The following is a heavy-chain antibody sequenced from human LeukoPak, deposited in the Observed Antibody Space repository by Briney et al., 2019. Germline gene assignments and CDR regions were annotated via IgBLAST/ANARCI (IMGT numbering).Heavy chain of an antibody. CDR2: INPDSGGT. J-gene: IGHJ3*01. CDR3: ARTFYDTLGSDAFDF. V-gene: IGHV1-2*02. D-gene: IGHD2/OR15-2a*01. Sequence: GASVKVSCKASGYTFTGYYMHWVRQAPGQGLEWMGWINPDSGGTNNAQKFQGRVTMTRDTSISTAYMELSRLRSDDTAVYYCARTFYDTLGSDAFDFWGQGTMVIVSS. CDR1: GYTFTGYY.